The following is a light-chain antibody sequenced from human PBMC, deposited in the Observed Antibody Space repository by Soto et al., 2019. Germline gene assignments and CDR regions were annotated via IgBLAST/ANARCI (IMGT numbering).Light chain of an antibody. V-gene: IGKV1-27*01. J-gene: IGKJ4*01. CDR3: QKYNSAPLT. Sequence: DVQMTQSPSSLSAFVGDRVTITCRASQGIAPYLAWFQQKPGKVPKLLIYATSTLQSGVPSRFSGSGSGTDFTLPINSLQPGDVGTYYCQKYNSAPLTFGGGTKVEIK. CDR2: ATS. CDR1: QGIAPY.